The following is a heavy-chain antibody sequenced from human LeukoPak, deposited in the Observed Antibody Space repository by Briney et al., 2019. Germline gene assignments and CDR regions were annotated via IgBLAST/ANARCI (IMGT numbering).Heavy chain of an antibody. D-gene: IGHD2-15*01. CDR2: INTDMSST. V-gene: IGHV3-74*01. Sequence: GSLTLSRVASGFTFSDYWMDWVRQAPGKGLVWVSRINTDMSSTIYTDSVKGRFTISRDNAKNTLYLQMNSLRDEDTAVYYCARDLSHCSGGSYYFRHFDYWG. CDR1: GFTFSDYW. CDR3: ARDLSHCSGGSYYFRHFDY. J-gene: IGHJ4*01.